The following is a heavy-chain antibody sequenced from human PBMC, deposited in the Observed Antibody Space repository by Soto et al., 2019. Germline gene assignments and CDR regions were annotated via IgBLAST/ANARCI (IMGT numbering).Heavy chain of an antibody. D-gene: IGHD3-3*01. CDR1: GYNFAGYW. CDR2: IYPSDSDT. Sequence: GESLRISCKGSGYNFAGYWIAWVRQMPGKGLELMGIIYPSDSDTRYRPSFQGQVTISADKSISSAYLQWSSLRASDTAMYYCARGGVSTPTFDYWGQGTPVTVYS. CDR3: ARGGVSTPTFDY. J-gene: IGHJ4*02. V-gene: IGHV5-51*01.